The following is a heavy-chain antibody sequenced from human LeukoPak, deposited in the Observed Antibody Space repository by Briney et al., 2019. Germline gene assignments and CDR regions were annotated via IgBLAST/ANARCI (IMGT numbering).Heavy chain of an antibody. CDR2: INPNSGGT. Sequence: GASVKVSCKASGYTFTGYYMHWVRQAPGQGLEWMGWINPNSGGTNYAQKFQGRVTMTRDTSISTAYMELSRLRSDDTAVYYCAGWSDDVLTGPDAFDIWGQGTMVTVSS. D-gene: IGHD3-9*01. CDR3: AGWSDDVLTGPDAFDI. J-gene: IGHJ3*02. CDR1: GYTFTGYY. V-gene: IGHV1-2*02.